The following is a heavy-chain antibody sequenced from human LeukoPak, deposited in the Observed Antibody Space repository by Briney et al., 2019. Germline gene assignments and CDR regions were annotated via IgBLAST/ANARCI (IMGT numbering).Heavy chain of an antibody. Sequence: GGSLRLSCAASGFTFSSYSMNWVRQAPGKGLEGVSSISSISSYIYYADSVKGRFTVSRDNAKNSLYLQMDSLRAEDTAVYYCARDPSGTYYPRVSGALDIWGQGTMVTVSS. CDR2: ISSISSYI. D-gene: IGHD1-26*01. CDR1: GFTFSSYS. V-gene: IGHV3-21*01. CDR3: ARDPSGTYYPRVSGALDI. J-gene: IGHJ3*02.